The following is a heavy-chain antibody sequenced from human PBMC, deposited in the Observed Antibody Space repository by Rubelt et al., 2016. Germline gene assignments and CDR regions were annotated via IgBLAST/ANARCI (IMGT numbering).Heavy chain of an antibody. D-gene: IGHD1-26*01. CDR1: GGTFSSYA. Sequence: QVQLVQSGAEVKKPGSSVKVSCKASGGTFSSYAISWVRQAPGQGLEWMGRIIPILGIENYAQKFQGRATITADKFTGTAYMGLSSLRSEDTAVYYCARDPRSYHAFDIWGQGTMVTVSS. CDR3: ARDPRSYHAFDI. J-gene: IGHJ3*02. V-gene: IGHV1-69*04. CDR2: IIPILGIE.